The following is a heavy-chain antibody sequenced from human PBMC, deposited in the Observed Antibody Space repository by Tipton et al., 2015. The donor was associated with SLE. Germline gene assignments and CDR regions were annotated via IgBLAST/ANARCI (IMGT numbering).Heavy chain of an antibody. CDR1: GFTFSSYA. CDR3: ARSRYSGSWYYFDY. CDR2: ISYDGSNK. Sequence: SLRLSCAASGFTFSSYAMHWVRQAPGKGLEWVAVISYDGSNKYYADSVKGRFTISRDNSKNTLYLQINSLRAEDTAVYYCARSRYSGSWYYFDYWGQGTLVTVSS. D-gene: IGHD6-13*01. J-gene: IGHJ4*02. V-gene: IGHV3-30*14.